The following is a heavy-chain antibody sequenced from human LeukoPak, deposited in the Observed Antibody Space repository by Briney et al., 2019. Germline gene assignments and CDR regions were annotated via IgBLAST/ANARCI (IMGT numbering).Heavy chain of an antibody. CDR2: IHHSGYT. CDR3: AREIYCSGGSCSLGNAFDI. CDR1: DYSISSGYY. D-gene: IGHD2-15*01. Sequence: PSETLSLTCTVSDYSISSGYYWGWIRQPPGKGLEWIGSIHHSGYTYYNPSLKSRVTISVDTSKYQFSLKLSSVTAADTAVYYCAREIYCSGGSCSLGNAFDIWGQGTMVTVSS. J-gene: IGHJ3*02. V-gene: IGHV4-38-2*02.